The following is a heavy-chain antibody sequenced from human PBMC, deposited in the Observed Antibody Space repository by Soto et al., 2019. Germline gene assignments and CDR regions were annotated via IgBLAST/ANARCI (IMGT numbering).Heavy chain of an antibody. D-gene: IGHD1-26*01. CDR2: ISAYNGNT. J-gene: IGHJ6*02. CDR1: GYTFTSYG. CDR3: ARDGVMATMGRELLGRWGMHV. Sequence: ASVKVSCKASGYTFTSYGISWVRQAPGQGLEWMGWISAYNGNTNYAQKLQGRVTMTTDTSTSTAYMELRSLRSDDTAVYYCARDGVMATMGRELLGRWGMHVWGQGXTVTVYS. V-gene: IGHV1-18*01.